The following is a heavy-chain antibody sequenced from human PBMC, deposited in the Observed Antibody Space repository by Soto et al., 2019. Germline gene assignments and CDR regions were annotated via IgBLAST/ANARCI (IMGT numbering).Heavy chain of an antibody. CDR1: GYTFTSYG. J-gene: IGHJ6*02. CDR3: ARYCSSTSCYYYYYGMDV. CDR2: ISAYNGNT. D-gene: IGHD2-2*01. Sequence: QVQLVQSGAEVKKPGASVKVSCKASGYTFTSYGISWVRQAPGQGLEWMGWISAYNGNTNYAQKLQGRVTMTTDTSTSTAYMELRSLRSDDTAVYYCARYCSSTSCYYYYYGMDVWGQGTTVTVSS. V-gene: IGHV1-18*04.